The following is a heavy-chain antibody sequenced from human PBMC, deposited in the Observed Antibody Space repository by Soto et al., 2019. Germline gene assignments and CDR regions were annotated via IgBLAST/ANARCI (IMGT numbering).Heavy chain of an antibody. V-gene: IGHV1-69*06. Sequence: SVNVSFQASGGTYGSYAINWVRQAPGQGLEWMGGIIPIFGTAKYAQKCQGRVTITADKSTITAYMGLGSLRAEDTSVYYCASTRPGYSSSSFDYWGQGTLVTVSS. CDR3: ASTRPGYSSSSFDY. J-gene: IGHJ4*02. CDR1: GGTYGSYA. D-gene: IGHD6-13*01. CDR2: IIPIFGTA.